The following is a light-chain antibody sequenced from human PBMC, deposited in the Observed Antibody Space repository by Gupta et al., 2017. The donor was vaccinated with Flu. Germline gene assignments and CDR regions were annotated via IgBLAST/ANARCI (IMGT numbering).Light chain of an antibody. CDR3: QQYNNWPL. CDR2: GAS. V-gene: IGKV3-15*01. Sequence: SPATLSVSPRERATLSCRASQSVSSNLAWYQQKPGQAPRLLIYGASTRATGIPARFSGSGSGTEFTLTISSLQSEDFALYYCQQYNNWPLFGGGTKVEIK. CDR1: QSVSSN. J-gene: IGKJ4*01.